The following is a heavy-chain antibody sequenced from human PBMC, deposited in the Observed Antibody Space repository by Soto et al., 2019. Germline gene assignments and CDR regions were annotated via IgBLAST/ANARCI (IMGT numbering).Heavy chain of an antibody. D-gene: IGHD3-10*01. CDR1: GFTFSSYG. J-gene: IGHJ4*02. CDR2: ISYDGSNK. CDR3: AKDSFYYYGSGSYSYFDY. Sequence: GGSLRLSCAASGFTFSSYGMHWVRQAPGKGLEWVAVISYDGSNKYYADSVKGRFTISRDNSKNTLYLQMNSLRAEDTAVYYCAKDSFYYYGSGSYSYFDYWGQGTLVTVSS. V-gene: IGHV3-30*18.